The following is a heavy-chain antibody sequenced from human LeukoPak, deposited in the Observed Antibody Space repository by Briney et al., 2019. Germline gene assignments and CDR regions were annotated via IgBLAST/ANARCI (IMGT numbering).Heavy chain of an antibody. CDR2: INHSGST. CDR1: GGSFSGYY. Sequence: PSETLSPTCAVYGGSFSGYYWSWIRQPPGKGLEWIGEINHSGSTNYNPSLKSRVTISVDTSKNQFSLKLSSVTAADTAVYYCARGKTAMVLGAIYYFDYWGQGTLVTVSS. V-gene: IGHV4-34*01. CDR3: ARGKTAMVLGAIYYFDY. D-gene: IGHD5-18*01. J-gene: IGHJ4*02.